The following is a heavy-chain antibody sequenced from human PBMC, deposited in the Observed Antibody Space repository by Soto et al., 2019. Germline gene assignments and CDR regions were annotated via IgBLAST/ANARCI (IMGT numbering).Heavy chain of an antibody. Sequence: EVQLVESGGGLVQPGGSLRLSCAASGFTVSSNYMSWVRQAPGKGLEWVSVIYSGGSTYYADSVKGRFTISRHNSKNTLDLQMNSLRAEDTAVYYCARGAVAGTVGFVSPVGGYFDLWGRGTLVTVSS. D-gene: IGHD6-19*01. CDR2: IYSGGST. CDR3: ARGAVAGTVGFVSPVGGYFDL. V-gene: IGHV3-53*04. J-gene: IGHJ2*01. CDR1: GFTVSSNY.